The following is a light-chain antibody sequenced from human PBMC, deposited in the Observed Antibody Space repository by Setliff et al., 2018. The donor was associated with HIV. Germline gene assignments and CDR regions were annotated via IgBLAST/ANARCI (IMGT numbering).Light chain of an antibody. CDR2: EVS. Sequence: QSALTQPASVSGSPGQSITTSCTGTSSDVGSYNLVSWYQQHPGKAPKLMIYEVSKRPSGVSNRFSGSKSGNTASLTISGLQAEDEADYYCCSYAGSSTYVFGTGTKVTVL. V-gene: IGLV2-23*02. J-gene: IGLJ1*01. CDR1: SSDVGSYNL. CDR3: CSYAGSSTYV.